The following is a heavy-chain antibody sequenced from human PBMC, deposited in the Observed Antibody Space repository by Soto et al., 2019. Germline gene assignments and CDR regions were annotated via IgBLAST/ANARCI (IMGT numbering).Heavy chain of an antibody. J-gene: IGHJ6*02. CDR1: GFTFSSYG. Sequence: QVQLVESGGGVVQPGRSLRLSCAASGFTFSSYGRHWVRQAPGKGLEWVAVISYDGSNKYYADSVKGRFTISRDNSKNTLYLQMNSLRAEDTAVYYCAKDHLGLRNVLRLLEWLPPGGMDVWGPGTTVTVSS. CDR2: ISYDGSNK. CDR3: AKDHLGLRNVLRLLEWLPPGGMDV. D-gene: IGHD3-3*01. V-gene: IGHV3-30*18.